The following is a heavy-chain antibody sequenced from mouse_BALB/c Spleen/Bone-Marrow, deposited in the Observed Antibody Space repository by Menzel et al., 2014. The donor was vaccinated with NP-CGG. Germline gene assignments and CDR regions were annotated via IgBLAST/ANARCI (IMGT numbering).Heavy chain of an antibody. CDR3: GGGWLPSYAMDY. D-gene: IGHD2-2*01. CDR2: IDPANGNT. CDR1: GFNIKDTY. Sequence: EVQLQQSGAELVKPGASVKLSCTASGFNIKDTYMHWVKPRPEQGLEWIGRIDPANGNTKYDPKFQGKATITADTSSNTTFLPLNRLDTGDPSVYYWGGGWLPSYAMDYWGQGTSVTVSS. J-gene: IGHJ4*01. V-gene: IGHV14-3*02.